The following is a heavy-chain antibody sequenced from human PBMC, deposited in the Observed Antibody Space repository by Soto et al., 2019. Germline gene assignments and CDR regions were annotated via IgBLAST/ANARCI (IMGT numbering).Heavy chain of an antibody. D-gene: IGHD2-15*01. V-gene: IGHV3-15*01. CDR2: IKSKTDGGTT. CDR1: GFTFSNAW. Sequence: EVQLVESGGGLVKPGGSLRLSCAASGFTFSNAWMSWVRQAPGKGLEWVGRIKSKTDGGTTDYAAPVKGRFTISRDDSKNTLYLQMNSLKTEDTAVYYSTMHIVVVVASSPFDYWGQGTLVTVSS. J-gene: IGHJ4*02. CDR3: TMHIVVVVASSPFDY.